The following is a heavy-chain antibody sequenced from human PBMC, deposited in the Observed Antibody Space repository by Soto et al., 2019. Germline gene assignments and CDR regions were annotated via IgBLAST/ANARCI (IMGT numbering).Heavy chain of an antibody. Sequence: QVQLVQSGAEVKKPGSSVKVSCKASGGTFSSYAISWVRQAPGQGLEWMGGIIPIFGTANYAHKFQGRVTITADESTSPAYMERCSLRSEDTSVYYCAGSIVVVTGVFDYWGQGTLVTVSS. CDR2: IIPIFGTA. CDR3: AGSIVVVTGVFDY. D-gene: IGHD2-21*02. CDR1: GGTFSSYA. V-gene: IGHV1-69*01. J-gene: IGHJ4*02.